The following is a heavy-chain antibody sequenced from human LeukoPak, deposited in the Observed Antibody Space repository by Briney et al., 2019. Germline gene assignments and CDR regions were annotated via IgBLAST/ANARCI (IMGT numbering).Heavy chain of an antibody. CDR3: ARGRYLLGYCSSTSCYGGDY. J-gene: IGHJ4*02. CDR2: MKPNSGNT. V-gene: IGHV1-8*01. Sequence: GASVTVSFTASGYTFTSYDINWVRQAPGQGLEWMGWMKPNSGNTGYAQKFQGRVTMTRNTSISTAYMEMSSLRSEDTAVYYCARGRYLLGYCSSTSCYGGDYWGQGSLVTVSS. D-gene: IGHD2-2*01. CDR1: GYTFTSYD.